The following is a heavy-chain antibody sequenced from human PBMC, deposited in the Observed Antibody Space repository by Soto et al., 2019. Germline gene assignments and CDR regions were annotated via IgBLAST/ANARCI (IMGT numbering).Heavy chain of an antibody. D-gene: IGHD6-19*01. V-gene: IGHV4-59*12. J-gene: IGHJ5*02. Sequence: SETLSLTCTVSGVTIINYYWTWIRQPPGKGLEWIGYIYYSGSTNYNPSLKSRVTISADRSKDQFSLKLSSVTAADTAIYYCARAQWASAEAGHVYRSWGQGTLVTVSS. CDR3: ARAQWASAEAGHVYRS. CDR1: GVTIINYY. CDR2: IYYSGST.